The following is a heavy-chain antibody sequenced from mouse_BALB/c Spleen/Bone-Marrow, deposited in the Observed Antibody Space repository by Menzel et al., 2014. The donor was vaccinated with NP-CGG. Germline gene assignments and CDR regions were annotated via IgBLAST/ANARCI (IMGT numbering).Heavy chain of an antibody. J-gene: IGHJ4*01. CDR2: ILPGSGST. Sequence: VQLQESGAELMKPGASMKISCKATGYTFSSYWIEWVKQRPGHGLKWIGEILPGSGSTNYNERFKGKATFTADTSSNTAYMQHSSLTSEDSAVYYCARAYSVNYDAMDYWGQGTSVTVSS. V-gene: IGHV1-9*01. CDR1: GYTFSSYW. CDR3: ARAYSVNYDAMDY. D-gene: IGHD2-10*01.